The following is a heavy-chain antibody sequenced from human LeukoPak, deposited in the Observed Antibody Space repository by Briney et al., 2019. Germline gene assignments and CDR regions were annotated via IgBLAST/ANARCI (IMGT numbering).Heavy chain of an antibody. CDR2: ISGSGGST. V-gene: IGHV3-23*01. Sequence: GGSLRLSCEASGLPFSSYGMNWVRQAPGKGLEWVSTISGSGGSTYYADSVKGRFTISRDKSKNTVYLQMNSLRAEDTAVYYCAKERGYGYNHIDYWGQGTLVTVSS. D-gene: IGHD5-24*01. J-gene: IGHJ4*02. CDR3: AKERGYGYNHIDY. CDR1: GLPFSSYG.